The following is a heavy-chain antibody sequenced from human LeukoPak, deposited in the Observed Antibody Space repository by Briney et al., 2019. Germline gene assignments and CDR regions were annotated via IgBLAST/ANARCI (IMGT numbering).Heavy chain of an antibody. J-gene: IGHJ4*02. D-gene: IGHD3-22*01. CDR1: GFTFSSYG. CDR2: IRDAGSNK. Sequence: GGSLRLSCAASGFTFSSYGMHWVRQAPGKGLEWVAFIRDAGSNKYYADSVKGRLTISRDNSKNTLNLQMNSLRAEDTAVYYCTKNLGQWLDYWGQGTLVTVSS. V-gene: IGHV3-30*02. CDR3: TKNLGQWLDY.